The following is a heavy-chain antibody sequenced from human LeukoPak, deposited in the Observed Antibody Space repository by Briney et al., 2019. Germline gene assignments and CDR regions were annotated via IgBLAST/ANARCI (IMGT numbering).Heavy chain of an antibody. J-gene: IGHJ3*02. D-gene: IGHD2-21*02. Sequence: SETLSLTCTVSGGSISSYYWSWLRQPPGKGLEYIGYTHYSGATNYNPSLKSRVTISLDASGNQFSLKLSSVTAADTAVYYCASGYCGGACQLGGVDMWGQGTMVTVSS. CDR1: GGSISSYY. V-gene: IGHV4-59*01. CDR2: THYSGAT. CDR3: ASGYCGGACQLGGVDM.